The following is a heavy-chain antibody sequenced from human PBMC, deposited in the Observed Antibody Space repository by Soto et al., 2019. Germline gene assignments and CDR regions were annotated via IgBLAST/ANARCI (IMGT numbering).Heavy chain of an antibody. Sequence: EVQLLESGGGLVQPGGALRLSCAASGFTFSSHAMSWVRQAPGKGLEWLSSISGGAEGAYYADSVKGRFTISRDNSKNTLYLQMNSVIAEDTAVYYCARDLWWYLHWGQGTLVTVSS. CDR1: GFTFSSHA. J-gene: IGHJ4*02. D-gene: IGHD2-15*01. CDR3: ARDLWWYLH. V-gene: IGHV3-23*01. CDR2: ISGGAEGA.